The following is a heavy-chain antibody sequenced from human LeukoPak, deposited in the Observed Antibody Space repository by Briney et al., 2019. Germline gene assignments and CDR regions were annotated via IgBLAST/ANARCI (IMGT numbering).Heavy chain of an antibody. D-gene: IGHD1-26*01. CDR1: GGSVSSGSYY. J-gene: IGHJ4*02. CDR3: ARGSRGSSSYAFDY. CDR2: IYYSGST. Sequence: SETLSLTCTVSGGSVSSGSYYWSWIWQPPGKGLEWIGYIYYSGSTNYNPSLKSRVTISVDTSKNQFSLKLSSVTAADTAVYYCARGSRGSSSYAFDYWGQGTLVTVSS. V-gene: IGHV4-61*01.